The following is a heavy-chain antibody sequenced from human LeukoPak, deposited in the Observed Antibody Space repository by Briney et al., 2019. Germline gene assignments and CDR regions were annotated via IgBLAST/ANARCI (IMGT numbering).Heavy chain of an antibody. CDR3: ASAYYHYYFDY. J-gene: IGHJ4*02. CDR2: INGDGSST. V-gene: IGHV3-74*01. CDR1: GFTFSSNA. Sequence: GGSLRLSCAASGFTFSSNAMSWVRQAPGKGLVWVSRINGDGSSTSYADSVKGRFTISRDNAKNTLYLQMNSLGAEDSAVYYCASAYYHYYFDYWGQGTLVTVSS. D-gene: IGHD3-16*01.